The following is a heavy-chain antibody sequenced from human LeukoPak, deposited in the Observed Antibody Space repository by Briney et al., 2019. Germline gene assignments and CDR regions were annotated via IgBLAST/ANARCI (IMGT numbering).Heavy chain of an antibody. CDR2: IYDSGST. D-gene: IGHD2-15*01. CDR3: ARALGYCSGGSCTRGYNWFDP. J-gene: IGHJ5*02. Sequence: KPSETLSLTCTVSGGSISSYHWSWFRQAPGKGLEWIGYIYDSGSTNFNPSLKSRVTISVNTSKNQFSLKLSSVTAADTAVYYCARALGYCSGGSCTRGYNWFDPWGQGTLVTVSS. V-gene: IGHV4-59*01. CDR1: GGSISSYH.